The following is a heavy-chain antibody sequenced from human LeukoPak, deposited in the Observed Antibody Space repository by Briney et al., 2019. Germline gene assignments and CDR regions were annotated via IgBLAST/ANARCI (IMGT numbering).Heavy chain of an antibody. CDR2: ISYDGSNK. D-gene: IGHD5-12*01. J-gene: IGHJ4*02. Sequence: GGSLRLSCAASGFTFSSYAMHWVRQAPGKGPEWVAVISYDGSNKYYADSVKGRFTISRDNSKNTLYLQMNSLRAEDTAVYYCATSRGYSGYDSSYFDYWGQGTLVTVSS. CDR3: ATSRGYSGYDSSYFDY. CDR1: GFTFSSYA. V-gene: IGHV3-30-3*01.